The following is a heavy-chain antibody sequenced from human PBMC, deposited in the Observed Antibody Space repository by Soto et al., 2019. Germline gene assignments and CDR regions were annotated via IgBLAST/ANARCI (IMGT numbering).Heavy chain of an antibody. CDR2: IYPGDSDT. CDR1: GYSFTSYW. J-gene: IGHJ6*02. D-gene: IGHD3-3*01. Sequence: LGESLKISCKGSGYSFTSYWIGCVRQMPGKGLEWMGIIYPGDSDTRYSPSFQGQVTISADKSISTAYLQWSSLKASDTAMYYCARRGEHVLRFLEWTDYGMDVWGQGTTVTVSS. CDR3: ARRGEHVLRFLEWTDYGMDV. V-gene: IGHV5-51*01.